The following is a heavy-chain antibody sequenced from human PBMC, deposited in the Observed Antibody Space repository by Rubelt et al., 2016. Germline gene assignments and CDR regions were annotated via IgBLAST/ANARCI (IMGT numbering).Heavy chain of an antibody. D-gene: IGHD1-26*01. Sequence: QVQLQQWGAGLLKPSETLSLTCAVYGGSFSGYYWGWIRQPPGKGLEWIGTMYYRGSTYNNPSLKSRVTMSVDTSKNQFSLRLTSVTAADTAVYYCARPGVGSGTYLHAFDIWGQGTMVTVSS. CDR1: GGSFSGYY. J-gene: IGHJ3*02. CDR3: ARPGVGSGTYLHAFDI. CDR2: MYYRGST. V-gene: IGHV4-34*01.